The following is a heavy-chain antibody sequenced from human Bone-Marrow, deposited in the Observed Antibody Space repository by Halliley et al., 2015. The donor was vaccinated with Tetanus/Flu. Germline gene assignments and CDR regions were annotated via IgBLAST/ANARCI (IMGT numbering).Heavy chain of an antibody. Sequence: TYYADSVKGRFTISRDNSKNTLYLQMSSLKFEDTAVYYCVKDIPNRQVVIQNHGMGVWGQGTTVTVSS. J-gene: IGHJ6*02. CDR2: T. D-gene: IGHD3-22*01. V-gene: IGHV3-64D*06. CDR3: VKDIPNRQVVIQNHGMGV.